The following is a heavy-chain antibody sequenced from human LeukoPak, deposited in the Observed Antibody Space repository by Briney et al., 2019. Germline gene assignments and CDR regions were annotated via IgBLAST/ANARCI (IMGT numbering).Heavy chain of an antibody. CDR3: ARYTTAGYSSGWYGPSFDS. CDR2: IKRDGSEK. Sequence: PGGSLRLSCAASGFTFSSYWMNWVRQAPGKGLEWVANIKRDGSEKYYLDSVKGRFTISRDNAKNSLYLQMNSLRAEDTAVYYCARYTTAGYSSGWYGPSFDSWGKGTTVTVSS. D-gene: IGHD6-19*01. J-gene: IGHJ6*04. V-gene: IGHV3-7*01. CDR1: GFTFSSYW.